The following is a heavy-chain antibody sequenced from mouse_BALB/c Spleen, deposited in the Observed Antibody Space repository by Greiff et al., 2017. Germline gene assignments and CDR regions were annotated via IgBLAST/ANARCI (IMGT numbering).Heavy chain of an antibody. V-gene: IGHV2-9*02. CDR3: ARDLRHAMDY. J-gene: IGHJ4*01. CDR2: IWAGGST. Sequence: VKLQESGPGLVAPSQSLSITCTVSGFSLTSYGVHWVRQPPGKGLEWLGVIWAGGSTNYNSALMSRLSISKDNSKSQVFLKMNSLQTDDTAMYYCARDLRHAMDYWGQGTSVTVSS. D-gene: IGHD2-12*01. CDR1: GFSLTSYG.